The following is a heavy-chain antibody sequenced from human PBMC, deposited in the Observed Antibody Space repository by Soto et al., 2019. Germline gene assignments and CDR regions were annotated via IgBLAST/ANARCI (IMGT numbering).Heavy chain of an antibody. CDR1: GGSISSSNW. J-gene: IGHJ6*02. CDR2: IYHSGST. CDR3: ARAPGAYYYGSGKAPPYYYYGMDV. Sequence: SETLSLTCAVSGGSISSSNWWSWVRQPPGKGLEWIGEIYHSGSTNYNPSLKSRVTISVDKPKNQFSLKLSSVTAADTAVYYCARAPGAYYYGSGKAPPYYYYGMDVWGQGTTVTVSS. V-gene: IGHV4-4*02. D-gene: IGHD3-10*01.